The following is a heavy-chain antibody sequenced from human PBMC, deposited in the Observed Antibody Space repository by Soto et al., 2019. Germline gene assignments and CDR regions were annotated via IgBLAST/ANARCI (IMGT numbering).Heavy chain of an antibody. V-gene: IGHV4-31*03. D-gene: IGHD6-6*01. CDR1: GGSISSGGYY. Sequence: SETLSLTCTVSGGSISSGGYYWSWIRQHPGKGLEWIGYIYYSGSTYYNPSLKSRVTISVDTSKNQFSLKLSSVTAADTAVYYCARDAYSSSSFSANWFDCWGQGTVVTVSS. J-gene: IGHJ5*01. CDR3: ARDAYSSSSFSANWFDC. CDR2: IYYSGST.